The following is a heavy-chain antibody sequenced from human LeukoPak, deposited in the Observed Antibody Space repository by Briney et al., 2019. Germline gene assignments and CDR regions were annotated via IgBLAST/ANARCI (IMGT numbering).Heavy chain of an antibody. CDR1: GGTFSSYA. D-gene: IGHD2-15*01. CDR2: IIPIFGTA. J-gene: IGHJ3*02. Sequence: GASVTVSCKASGGTFSSYAISWVRQAPGQGLEWMGRIIPIFGTANYAQKFQGRVTITTDESTSTAYMELSSLRSEDTAVYYCAGAATYIPSNAFDIWGQGTMVTVSS. V-gene: IGHV1-69*05. CDR3: AGAATYIPSNAFDI.